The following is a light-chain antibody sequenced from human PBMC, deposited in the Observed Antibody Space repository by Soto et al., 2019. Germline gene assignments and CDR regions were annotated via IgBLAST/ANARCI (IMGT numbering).Light chain of an antibody. Sequence: DIQMTQSPSTLSGSVGDRVTITCRASQTISSWLAWYQQKPGKAPKLLIYKASTLKSGVPSRFSGSGSGTEFTLTISSLQPDDFATYYCQHYNVYYMYTFGQGTKVDIK. CDR1: QTISSW. CDR3: QHYNVYYMYT. CDR2: KAS. V-gene: IGKV1-5*03. J-gene: IGKJ2*01.